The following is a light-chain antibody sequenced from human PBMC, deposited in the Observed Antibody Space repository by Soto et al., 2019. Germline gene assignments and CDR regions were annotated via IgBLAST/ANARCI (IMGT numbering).Light chain of an antibody. J-gene: IGLJ2*01. CDR2: DVS. V-gene: IGLV2-14*01. CDR1: SSYVGGYTY. Sequence: QSALTQPASVSGSPGQSITISCTGTSSYVGGYTYVSWYQQHPGKAPKLMIYDVSNRPSGVSNRFSGSKSGNTASLTISGLQAEDAADYYCSSYTSSSTLVVFGGGPKRTVL. CDR3: SSYTSSSTLVV.